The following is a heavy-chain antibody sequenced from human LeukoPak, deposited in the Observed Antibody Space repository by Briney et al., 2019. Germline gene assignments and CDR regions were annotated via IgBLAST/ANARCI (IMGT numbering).Heavy chain of an antibody. CDR3: ARDIIAVASSDH. J-gene: IGHJ4*02. D-gene: IGHD6-19*01. V-gene: IGHV3-30-3*01. CDR1: GFTFNTYA. Sequence: GGSLRLSCAASGFTFNTYAMQWVRQAPGKGLEWVAVISYDGSQAYYGDSVNGRLTISRDNSKNTLYLQMNSLRTEDTAMYYCARDIIAVASSDHWGQGTLVTVSS. CDR2: ISYDGSQA.